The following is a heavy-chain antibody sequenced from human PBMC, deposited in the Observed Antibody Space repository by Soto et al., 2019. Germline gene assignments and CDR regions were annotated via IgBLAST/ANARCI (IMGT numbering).Heavy chain of an antibody. Sequence: QVQLQESGPGLVKPSQTLSLTCTVSGGSISSGGYYWSWIRQHPGKGLEWVGYIYYSGSTYHNPSLKSRTTISVDTSKSQFSLKLSSVTAADTAVYYCARTSVEMSTNYWGQGTLVTVSS. CDR1: GGSISSGGYY. V-gene: IGHV4-31*03. CDR3: ARTSVEMSTNY. J-gene: IGHJ4*02. D-gene: IGHD5-12*01. CDR2: IYYSGST.